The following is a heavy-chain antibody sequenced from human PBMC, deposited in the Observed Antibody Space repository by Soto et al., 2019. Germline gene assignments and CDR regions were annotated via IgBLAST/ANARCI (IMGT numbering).Heavy chain of an antibody. J-gene: IGHJ4*02. CDR3: AKAHRLCTHGVCSTFDN. V-gene: IGHV4-34*01. CDR1: GGSFSGYY. CDR2: INHSGST. Sequence: QVQLQQWGAGLLKPSETLSLTCAVYGGSFSGYYWSWIRQPPGKGLEWIGEINHSGSTNYNPSLKSSVIISGDTSKNQFSLKLSSVTAADAAVYYCAKAHRLCTHGVCSTFDNWDRGALITVSS. D-gene: IGHD2-8*01.